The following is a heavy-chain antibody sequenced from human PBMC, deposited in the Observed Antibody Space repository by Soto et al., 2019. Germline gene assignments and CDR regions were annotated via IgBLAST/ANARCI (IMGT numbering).Heavy chain of an antibody. CDR3: ARTDDYVWGSYFDY. D-gene: IGHD3-16*01. J-gene: IGHJ4*02. V-gene: IGHV1-2*04. CDR1: GYTFTGYY. Sequence: QVQLVQSGAEVKKPGASVKVSCKASGYTFTGYYMHWVRQAPGQGLEWMGWINPNSGGTNYAQKFQGWVTMTRDTSISTAYMELSRLRADDTAVYYCARTDDYVWGSYFDYWGQGTLVTVSS. CDR2: INPNSGGT.